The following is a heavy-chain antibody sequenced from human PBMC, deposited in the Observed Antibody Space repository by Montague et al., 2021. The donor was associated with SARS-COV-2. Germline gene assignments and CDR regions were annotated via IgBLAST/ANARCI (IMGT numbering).Heavy chain of an antibody. CDR2: IYHSGNT. Sequence: SETLSLTCAVSGGSISSSNWWSWVRQPPGKGLEWIGEIYHSGNTNYNPSLQSRFTISVDKSKNQFSLRPSSVTAADTAVYYCARSSILGAHRFDYWGQGTLVTVSS. D-gene: IGHD3-16*01. J-gene: IGHJ4*02. V-gene: IGHV4-4*02. CDR3: ARSSILGAHRFDY. CDR1: GGSISSSNW.